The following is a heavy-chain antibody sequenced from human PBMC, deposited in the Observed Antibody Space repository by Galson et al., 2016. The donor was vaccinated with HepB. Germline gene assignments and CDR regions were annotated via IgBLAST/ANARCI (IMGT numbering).Heavy chain of an antibody. J-gene: IGHJ3*01. D-gene: IGHD3-10*01. CDR3: AKEKDSFQVQTPPDAFDV. V-gene: IGHV3-9*01. CDR1: GFNFGDYT. Sequence: SLRLSCAASGFNFGDYTMHWVRLAPGKGLEWVTGISRKSGDMPYADSVKGRFTISRGNAKNSVYLQMNSVTTEDTALYYCAKEKDSFQVQTPPDAFDVWGQGTMVTGSS. CDR2: ISRKSGDM.